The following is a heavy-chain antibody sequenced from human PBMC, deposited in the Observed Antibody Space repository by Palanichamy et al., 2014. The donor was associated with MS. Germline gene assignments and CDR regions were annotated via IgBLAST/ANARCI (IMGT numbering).Heavy chain of an antibody. CDR3: AKDRLTMTTSFFDS. V-gene: IGHV3-23*01. Sequence: HANSVKGRFTVSRDNSNNTLYLEMNNLRAEDTAVYYCAKDRLTMTTSFFDSWGQGTLVTVSS. J-gene: IGHJ4*02. D-gene: IGHD4-17*01.